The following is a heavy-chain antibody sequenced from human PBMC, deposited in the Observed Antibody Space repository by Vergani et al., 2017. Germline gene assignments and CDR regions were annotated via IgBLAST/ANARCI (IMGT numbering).Heavy chain of an antibody. CDR2: INQDGSEK. J-gene: IGHJ5*02. D-gene: IGHD3-22*01. Sequence: EVQLVESGGGLVQPGGSLRLSCAASGFIFSHYWMSWVRQAPGKGLEWVANINQDGSEKYYVDSVKGRFTISRDNAKKSLYLQMNSLRAEDTALYYCARRNYYGSSGYSLTRWHNWFDPWGQGTLITFSS. CDR3: ARRNYYGSSGYSLTRWHNWFDP. CDR1: GFIFSHYW. V-gene: IGHV3-7*01.